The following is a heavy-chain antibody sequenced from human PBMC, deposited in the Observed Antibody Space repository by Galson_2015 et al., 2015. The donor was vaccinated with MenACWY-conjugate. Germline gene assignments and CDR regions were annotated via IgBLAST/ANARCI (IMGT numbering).Heavy chain of an antibody. D-gene: IGHD2-21*01. Sequence: LSLTCTDSGGSISSTTYYWGWIRQPPGTGLEWIGSIYYSGSTYYNPSLKSRVTMSVDTSKNQFSLKLSSVTAADTAVYYCARDRWGYWFDPWGQGTRVTVSS. CDR1: GGSISSTTYY. J-gene: IGHJ5*02. V-gene: IGHV4-39*07. CDR2: IYYSGST. CDR3: ARDRWGYWFDP.